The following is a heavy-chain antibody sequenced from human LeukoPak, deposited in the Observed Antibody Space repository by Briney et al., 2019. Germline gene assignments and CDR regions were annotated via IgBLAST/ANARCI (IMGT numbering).Heavy chain of an antibody. J-gene: IGHJ3*02. CDR3: ARDLGTRTINAFDI. Sequence: GASVKVSCKASGYTFTGYYIHWVRQAPGQGLEWMGWINPNRGGTNYAQKFQGRVTMTRDTSISTASMELSRLTSDDTAVYYCARDLGTRTINAFDIWGQGTMVTVSS. CDR2: INPNRGGT. CDR1: GYTFTGYY. V-gene: IGHV1-2*02. D-gene: IGHD2-8*01.